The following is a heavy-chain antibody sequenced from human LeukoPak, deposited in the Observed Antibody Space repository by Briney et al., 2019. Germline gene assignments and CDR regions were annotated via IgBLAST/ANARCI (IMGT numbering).Heavy chain of an antibody. J-gene: IGHJ4*02. CDR2: ISDTGST. Sequence: SETLCLTCTASGGSVSSYYWSWVRQPPGKGLEWVGYISDTGSTNYNPSHKGRVTISIHSSQNQFSLDLVSVTAADTTIYYCARAMRGGDRSRFYSGGWYYFDNWGWGNRATVS. CDR1: GGSVSSYY. D-gene: IGHD2-15*01. CDR3: ARAMRGGDRSRFYSGGWYYFDN. V-gene: IGHV4-4*08.